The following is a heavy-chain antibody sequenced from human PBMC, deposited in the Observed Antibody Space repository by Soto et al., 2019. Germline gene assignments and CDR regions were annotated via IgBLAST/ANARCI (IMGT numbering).Heavy chain of an antibody. CDR3: ARDYDFWSSYPSVYFDF. Sequence: GGSLRLSCAASGFSFSSYWMHWVRQAPGKGLVWVSRINRDGSSTGYADSVKGRFTISRDNAKNTLYLQMNSLRAEDTAVYYCARDYDFWSSYPSVYFDFWGLGNLVTVSS. V-gene: IGHV3-74*01. CDR1: GFSFSSYW. D-gene: IGHD3-3*01. CDR2: INRDGSST. J-gene: IGHJ4*02.